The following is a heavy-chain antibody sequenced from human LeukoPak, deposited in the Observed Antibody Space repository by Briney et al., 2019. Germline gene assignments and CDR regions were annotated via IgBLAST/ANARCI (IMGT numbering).Heavy chain of an antibody. CDR2: ISAYNGNT. J-gene: IGHJ4*02. CDR3: ARDWGYCSGGSCYHRPDY. D-gene: IGHD2-15*01. Sequence: GASVKVSCKASGYTFTSFGISWVRQAPGQGLEWMGWISAYNGNTNYAQKLQGRVTMTTDTSTSTAYMELRSLRSDDTAVFYCARDWGYCSGGSCYHRPDYWGQGTLVTVSS. V-gene: IGHV1-18*01. CDR1: GYTFTSFG.